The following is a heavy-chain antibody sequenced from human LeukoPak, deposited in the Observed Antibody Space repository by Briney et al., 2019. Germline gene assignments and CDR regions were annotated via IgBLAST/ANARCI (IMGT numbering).Heavy chain of an antibody. Sequence: PGGSLRLSCAASGFTFSSYAMSWVRKAPGKGLEWVSAISGSGGSTYYADSVKGRFTISRDNSKNTLYLQMNSLRAEDTAVYYCAKKCGSTIAVAGENWFDPWGQGTLVTVSS. CDR2: ISGSGGST. J-gene: IGHJ5*02. CDR1: GFTFSSYA. CDR3: AKKCGSTIAVAGENWFDP. D-gene: IGHD6-19*01. V-gene: IGHV3-23*01.